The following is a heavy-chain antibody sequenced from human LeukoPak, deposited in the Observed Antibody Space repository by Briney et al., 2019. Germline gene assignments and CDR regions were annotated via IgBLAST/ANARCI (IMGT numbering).Heavy chain of an antibody. CDR3: AKDIGNSSRPFDY. Sequence: PGGSLRLSCAASGFTFSSYWMHWVRQAPGKGLVWVSRVNTDGRSTSYADSVKGRFTTSRDNSKNTLYLQMNRLRAEDTAVYYCAKDIGNSSRPFDYWGQGTLVTVSS. V-gene: IGHV3-74*01. CDR1: GFTFSSYW. J-gene: IGHJ4*02. D-gene: IGHD6-13*01. CDR2: VNTDGRST.